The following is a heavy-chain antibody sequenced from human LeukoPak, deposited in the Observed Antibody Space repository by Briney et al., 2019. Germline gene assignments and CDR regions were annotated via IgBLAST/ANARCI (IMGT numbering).Heavy chain of an antibody. CDR2: IYWNDDK. V-gene: IGHV2-5*01. Sequence: ESGPTLVKPTQTLTLTCTFSGFSLSTSGEAVGWIRQPPGKALEWLALIYWNDDKRYGPSLKSRLTITKDTSKNQVVLTMTSMDPVDTATYYCSQRGGPWGQGTLVTVSS. CDR1: GFSLSTSGEA. D-gene: IGHD2-15*01. J-gene: IGHJ5*02. CDR3: SQRGGP.